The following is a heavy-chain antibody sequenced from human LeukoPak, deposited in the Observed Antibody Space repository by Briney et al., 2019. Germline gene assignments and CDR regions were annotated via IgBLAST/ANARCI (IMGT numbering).Heavy chain of an antibody. CDR3: AREGGEHYYDSSGYLFDY. D-gene: IGHD3-22*01. Sequence: GGSLRLSCAASGFTFSSYSMNWIRQAPGKGLEWVSYISSSGSTIYYADSVKGRFTISRDNAKNSLYLQMNSLRAEDTAVYYCAREGGEHYYDSSGYLFDYWGQGTLVTVSS. V-gene: IGHV3-48*04. CDR1: GFTFSSYS. J-gene: IGHJ4*02. CDR2: ISSSGSTI.